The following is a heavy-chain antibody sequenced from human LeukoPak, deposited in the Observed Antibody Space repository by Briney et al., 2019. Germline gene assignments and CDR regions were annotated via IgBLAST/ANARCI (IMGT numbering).Heavy chain of an antibody. CDR2: ISGSGGST. CDR1: GFTFSSYA. J-gene: IGHJ4*02. D-gene: IGHD3-3*01. V-gene: IGHV3-23*01. CDR3: AKDREAYYDFWSGYYSFDY. Sequence: GGSLRLSCAASGFTFSSYAMSWVRQAPGKGLEWVSPISGSGGSTYYADSVKGRFTISRDNSENTLYLQMNSLRAEDTAVYYCAKDREAYYDFWSGYYSFDYWGQGTLVTVSS.